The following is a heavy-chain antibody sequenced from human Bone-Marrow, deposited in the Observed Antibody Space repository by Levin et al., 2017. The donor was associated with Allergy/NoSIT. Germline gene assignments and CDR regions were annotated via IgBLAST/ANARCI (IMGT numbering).Heavy chain of an antibody. CDR3: VKSLNTMTIHDGFDF. CDR1: KFIFDDYG. D-gene: IGHD1/OR15-1a*01. CDR2: ICWNRGKT. Sequence: GGSLRLSCATSKFIFDDYGMYWVRQAPGKGLEWVSGICWNRGKTHYADSVKGRFIISRDNSKNSLYLQMNSLRTEDTALYYCVKSLNTMTIHDGFDFWGQGTLVTVSA. J-gene: IGHJ3*01. V-gene: IGHV3-9*01.